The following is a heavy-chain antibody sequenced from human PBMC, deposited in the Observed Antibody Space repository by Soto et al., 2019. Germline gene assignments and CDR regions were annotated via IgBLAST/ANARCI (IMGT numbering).Heavy chain of an antibody. Sequence: PSETLSLTCTVSGGSISSYYWSWIRQPPGKGLEWIGYIYYSGSTNYNPSLKSRVTISVDTSKNQFSLKLSSVTAADTAVYYCARDVDTAMADDAFDIWGQGTMVTVS. J-gene: IGHJ3*02. CDR2: IYYSGST. V-gene: IGHV4-59*01. D-gene: IGHD5-18*01. CDR1: GGSISSYY. CDR3: ARDVDTAMADDAFDI.